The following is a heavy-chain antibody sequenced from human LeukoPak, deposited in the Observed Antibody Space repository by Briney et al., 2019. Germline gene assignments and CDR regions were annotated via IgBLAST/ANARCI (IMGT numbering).Heavy chain of an antibody. CDR1: GFTFSRYV. CDR2: ISGSGGIT. D-gene: IGHD3-10*01. Sequence: GGSLRLSCAASGFTFSRYVMSWVRQAPGKGQEWVSGISGSGGITYYADSVKGRFTISRDNSKNTLYLQMNSLRAEDTAVYYCARGRGLIIPLDYWGQGTLVTVSS. J-gene: IGHJ4*02. V-gene: IGHV3-23*01. CDR3: ARGRGLIIPLDY.